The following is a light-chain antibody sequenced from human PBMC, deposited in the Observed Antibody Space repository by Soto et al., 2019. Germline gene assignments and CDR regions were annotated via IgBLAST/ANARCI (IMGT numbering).Light chain of an antibody. CDR1: QSVSTY. Sequence: EIVLTQSPATLSLSPGERATLSCRASQSVSTYLAWYQQKPGQAPRLLIYDASNSATGIPARFSGSGSGTDFTLTISSLEPEDFAVYYCQQRSNWPCTFGQGTKVEIK. CDR2: DAS. V-gene: IGKV3-11*01. CDR3: QQRSNWPCT. J-gene: IGKJ1*01.